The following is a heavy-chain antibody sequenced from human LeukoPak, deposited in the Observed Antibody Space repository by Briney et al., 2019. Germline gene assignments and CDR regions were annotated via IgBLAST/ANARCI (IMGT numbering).Heavy chain of an antibody. V-gene: IGHV3-7*04. J-gene: IGHJ4*02. CDR3: ARDFDY. Sequence: PGGSLRLSCAVSGFTFSAYAMSWVRQVQGKGLEWVANIKQDGSEKYYVDSVKGRFTISRDNAKNSLYLQMNSLRAEDTAVYYCARDFDYWGQGTLVTVSS. CDR2: IKQDGSEK. CDR1: GFTFSAYA.